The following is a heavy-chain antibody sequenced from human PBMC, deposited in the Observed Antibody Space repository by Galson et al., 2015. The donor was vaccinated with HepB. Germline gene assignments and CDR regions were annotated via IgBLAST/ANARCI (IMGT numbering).Heavy chain of an antibody. D-gene: IGHD1-7*01. J-gene: IGHJ4*02. CDR2: IRSNTYGGTT. CDR1: GLTFRDIA. Sequence: ASGLTFRDIAMSWFRQAPGKGLEWIGFIRSNTYGGTTQYASSVKGRFTISRDDSKSISYLQMNSLTTDDTAVYFCSSGNYDGGSDHWGQGTLVTVSS. CDR3: SSGNYDGGSDH. V-gene: IGHV3-49*03.